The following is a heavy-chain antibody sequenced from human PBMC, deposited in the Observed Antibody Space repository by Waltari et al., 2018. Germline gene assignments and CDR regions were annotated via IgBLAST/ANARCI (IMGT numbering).Heavy chain of an antibody. Sequence: EVQLVESGGGLVKPGGSLRLSCAASGFTFSSYSMNWVRQAPGKGLEWVSSISSSSSYIYYADSVKGRFTISRDNAKNSLYLQMNSLRAEDTAVYYCARDRWSYFGISKLDYWGQGTLVTVSS. CDR2: ISSSSSYI. CDR1: GFTFSSYS. J-gene: IGHJ4*02. D-gene: IGHD1-26*01. CDR3: ARDRWSYFGISKLDY. V-gene: IGHV3-21*01.